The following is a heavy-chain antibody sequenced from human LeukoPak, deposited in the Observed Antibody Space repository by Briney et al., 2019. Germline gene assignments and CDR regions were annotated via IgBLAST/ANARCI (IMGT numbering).Heavy chain of an antibody. Sequence: SVKVSCKPSGGTFSSYAISWVRQAPGQGLEWMGGIIPIFGTANYAQKFQGRVTITADESTSTAYMELSSLRSEDTAVYYCARGKRITIFGVVIYRAFDIWGQGTMVTVSS. CDR3: ARGKRITIFGVVIYRAFDI. J-gene: IGHJ3*02. CDR1: GGTFSSYA. V-gene: IGHV1-69*01. CDR2: IIPIFGTA. D-gene: IGHD3-3*01.